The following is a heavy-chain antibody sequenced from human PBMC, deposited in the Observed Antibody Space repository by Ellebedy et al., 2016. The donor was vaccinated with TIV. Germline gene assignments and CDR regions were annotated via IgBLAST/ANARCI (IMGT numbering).Heavy chain of an antibody. Sequence: GESLKISCAASGFTFSNYWMNWVRQAPGKGLEWVAQIKEDGSVEAYIDSVKGRFSISRDNGKKSLYLQMNNLRAEDTAVYYCAGAAAIGTKAFDYWGQGTLVTVSS. J-gene: IGHJ4*02. CDR2: IKEDGSVE. D-gene: IGHD2-2*01. CDR1: GFTFSNYW. CDR3: AGAAAIGTKAFDY. V-gene: IGHV3-7*04.